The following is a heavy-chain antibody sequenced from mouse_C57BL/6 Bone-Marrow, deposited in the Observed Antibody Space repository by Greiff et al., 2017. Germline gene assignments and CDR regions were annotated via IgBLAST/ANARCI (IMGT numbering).Heavy chain of an antibody. CDR2: ILSNSGST. CDR1: GYTFTSYW. Sequence: QVQLQQPGAELVKPGASVKLSCKASGYTFTSYWMHWVKPRPGQGLEWIGMILSNSGSTNYNEKFKSKATLTVDKSSSTAYMQLSSLTSEDSAVYYCARSGYDYAFDYWGQGTTLTVSS. J-gene: IGHJ2*01. V-gene: IGHV1-64*01. D-gene: IGHD2-4*01. CDR3: ARSGYDYAFDY.